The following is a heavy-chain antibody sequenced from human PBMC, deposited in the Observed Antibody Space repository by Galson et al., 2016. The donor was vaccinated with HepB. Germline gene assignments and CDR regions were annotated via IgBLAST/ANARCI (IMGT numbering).Heavy chain of an antibody. Sequence: SLRLSCAASGFNIRDYSMNWLRQAPGKGLEWVSHIEGDANHIHYRHSLKGRFTISRDIAKNSLYLEMSGLGAADTAVYYCSRGHCGSTNCHLYFDYWGQGTLVTVSS. D-gene: IGHD2-2*01. CDR3: SRGHCGSTNCHLYFDY. V-gene: IGHV3-21*01. J-gene: IGHJ4*01. CDR1: GFNIRDYS. CDR2: IEGDANHI.